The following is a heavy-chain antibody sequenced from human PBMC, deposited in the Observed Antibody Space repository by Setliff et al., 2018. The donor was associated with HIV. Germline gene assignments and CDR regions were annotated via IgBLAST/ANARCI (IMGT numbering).Heavy chain of an antibody. CDR1: GGSLNDYY. CDR3: ARDWNHYFYYMDV. V-gene: IGHV4-34*01. CDR2: INHSGST. D-gene: IGHD1-1*01. Sequence: SETLSLTCTVYGGSLNDYYWSWIRLPPGKGLEWIGEINHSGSTNYNPSLKSRVTISVDTSKNQFSLKLTSVTAADTAVYYCARDWNHYFYYMDVWGKGTTVTVSS. J-gene: IGHJ6*03.